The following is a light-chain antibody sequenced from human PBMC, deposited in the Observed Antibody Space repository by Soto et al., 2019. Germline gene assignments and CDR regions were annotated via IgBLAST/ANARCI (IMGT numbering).Light chain of an antibody. CDR3: QQYNSYST. CDR2: AAS. J-gene: IGKJ1*01. V-gene: IGKV1-39*01. CDR1: QSISSY. Sequence: DIQMTQSPSSLSASVGDRVTITCRASQSISSYLNWYQQKPGKAPKLLIYAASSLQSGVPSRFSGSGSGTEFTLTISSLQPDDFATYYCQQYNSYSTFGQGTKVE.